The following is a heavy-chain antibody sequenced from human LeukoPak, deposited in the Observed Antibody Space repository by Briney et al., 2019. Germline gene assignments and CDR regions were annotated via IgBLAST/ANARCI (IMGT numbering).Heavy chain of an antibody. CDR1: GGSISSSSYY. D-gene: IGHD2-21*02. CDR2: FYYTGST. V-gene: IGHV4-39*07. CDR3: AGVVTADRTFDY. J-gene: IGHJ4*02. Sequence: PSETLSLTCTVSGGSISSSSYYWGWIRQPPGEGLEWIGCFYYTGSTYYTPSLKSRVTISVDTSKNQFSLKLGSLTAADTAVYFCAGVVTADRTFDYWGQGTLVTVSS.